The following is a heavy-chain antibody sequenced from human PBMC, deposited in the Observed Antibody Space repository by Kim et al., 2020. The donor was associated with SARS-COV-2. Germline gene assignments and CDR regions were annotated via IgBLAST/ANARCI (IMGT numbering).Heavy chain of an antibody. D-gene: IGHD1-1*01. CDR3: TRGLDPYYYYYYGMDV. J-gene: IGHJ6*02. V-gene: IGHV3-73*01. Sequence: ASVKGRFTISREDSKNTAYLQMNSLKTEDTAVYYCTRGLDPYYYYYYGMDVWGQGTTVTVSS.